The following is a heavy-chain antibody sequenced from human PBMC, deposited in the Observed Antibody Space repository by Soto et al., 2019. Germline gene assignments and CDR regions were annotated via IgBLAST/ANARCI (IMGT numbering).Heavy chain of an antibody. J-gene: IGHJ4*02. V-gene: IGHV3-7*03. CDR2: IKRDGSEK. D-gene: IGHD4-17*01. CDR3: ARVRATDYEIDY. CDR1: GFMFGSYW. Sequence: HPAGSLRLSCTASGFMFGSYWMTWVRHVPGKGLQWVANIKRDGSEKYYVDFVKGRFTISRDNADNSVFLDMNNLRVDDTATYYCARVRATDYEIDYWGQGALVTVSS.